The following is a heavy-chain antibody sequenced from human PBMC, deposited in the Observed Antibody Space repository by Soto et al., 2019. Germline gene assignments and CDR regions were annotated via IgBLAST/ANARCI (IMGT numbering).Heavy chain of an antibody. V-gene: IGHV4-31*03. CDR2: IYYSGST. J-gene: IGHJ5*02. D-gene: IGHD1-20*01. Sequence: SETPSPTRTVSGGPISRGVYYWSWIPHHPGKGLEWIGYIYYSGSTYYNPSLKSRVTISVDTSKNQFSLKLSSVTAADTAVYYCARDHNTYHYWFDPWGQGTLVTVSS. CDR3: ARDHNTYHYWFDP. CDR1: GGPISRGVYY.